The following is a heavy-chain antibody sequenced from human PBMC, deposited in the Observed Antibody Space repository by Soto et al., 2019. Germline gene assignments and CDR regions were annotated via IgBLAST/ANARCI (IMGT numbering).Heavy chain of an antibody. CDR1: GFTFSSYA. CDR2: ISSAGGST. CDR3: AKDRRTPDW. Sequence: EVQLLESGGGLVQPGGSLRLSCAASGFTFSSYAMNWVRQAPGKGLEWVSGISSAGGSTYYADSVKGRFTISRDNSKNSLYLQRNSLRAEDTALYYCAKDRRTPDWWGQGTLVTVSS. V-gene: IGHV3-23*01. J-gene: IGHJ4*02.